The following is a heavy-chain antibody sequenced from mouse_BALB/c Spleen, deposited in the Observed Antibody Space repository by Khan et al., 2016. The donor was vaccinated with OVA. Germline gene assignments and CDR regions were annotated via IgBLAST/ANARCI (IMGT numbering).Heavy chain of an antibody. CDR3: SRVYFGYFDL. D-gene: IGHD1-1*01. CDR1: GFTFSKYA. J-gene: IGHJ2*01. V-gene: IGHV5-9-3*01. CDR2: ISSGGGSYI. Sequence: VQLKESGGGLVKPGDSLTLSCAASGFTFSKYAMSWVRQTPEKRLEWVATISSGGGSYIYYPDNVKGRFTIFRDNAKNTLYLQMSSLRSEDTAMYYCSRVYFGYFDLWGQGTTLTVSS.